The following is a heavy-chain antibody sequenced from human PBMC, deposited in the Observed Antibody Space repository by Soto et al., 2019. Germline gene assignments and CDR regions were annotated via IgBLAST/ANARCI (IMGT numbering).Heavy chain of an antibody. CDR2: IYYSGST. Sequence: WTWIRQHPGKGLEWIGYIYYSGSTYYNPSLKSRVTISVDTSKNQFSLKLSSVTAAATAVYYCARGLSVTLFGNWGQGTLVTVSS. J-gene: IGHJ4*02. CDR3: ARGLSVTLFGN. V-gene: IGHV4-31*02. D-gene: IGHD4-17*01.